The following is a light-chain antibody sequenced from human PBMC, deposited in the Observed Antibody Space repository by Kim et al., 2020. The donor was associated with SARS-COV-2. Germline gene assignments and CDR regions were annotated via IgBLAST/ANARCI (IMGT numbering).Light chain of an antibody. CDR1: SSNIGAGYD. J-gene: IGLJ2*01. V-gene: IGLV1-40*01. CDR2: GDD. CDR3: QSFDTSLSGFVV. Sequence: VTISCTGSSSNIGAGYDVNWYQQVPGTAPKLLIYGDDIRPSGVPDRFSGSKSVTSATLAITGLQAEDESDYYCQSFDTSLSGFVVFGGGTQLTVL.